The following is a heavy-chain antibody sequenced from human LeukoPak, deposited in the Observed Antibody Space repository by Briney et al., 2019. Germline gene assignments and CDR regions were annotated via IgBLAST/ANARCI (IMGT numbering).Heavy chain of an antibody. CDR1: GFTFSSYA. V-gene: IGHV3-23*01. J-gene: IGHJ6*03. CDR3: ARLDRADYSTSPVPYYNYYMNA. D-gene: IGHD6-13*01. Sequence: GGPLRLSCAASGFTFSSYAMSWVRQAPGKGLEWVSTVTRGGGSTYYADSVRGRFTISRDNAQYLAYLQMNSLRAEDTAVYYCARLDRADYSTSPVPYYNYYMNAWDKGTTVIVSS. CDR2: VTRGGGST.